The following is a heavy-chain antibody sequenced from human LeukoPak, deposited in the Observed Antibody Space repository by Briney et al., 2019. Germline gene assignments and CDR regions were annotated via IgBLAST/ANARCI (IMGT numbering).Heavy chain of an antibody. CDR2: INHSGGT. CDR3: AAGGYSYALWY. Sequence: SETPSLTCDVYGGSFSGYYWSWIRQPPGKGLEWIGEINHSGGTNYNPSLKSRVTISVDTSKNQFSLKLSSVTAADTAVYYCAAGGYSYALWYWGQGTLVTVSS. J-gene: IGHJ4*02. D-gene: IGHD5-18*01. V-gene: IGHV4-34*01. CDR1: GGSFSGYY.